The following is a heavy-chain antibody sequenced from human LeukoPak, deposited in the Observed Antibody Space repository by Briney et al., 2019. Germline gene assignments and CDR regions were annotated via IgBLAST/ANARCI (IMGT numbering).Heavy chain of an antibody. CDR2: IYYSGST. D-gene: IGHD3-10*01. J-gene: IGHJ6*04. CDR3: ARVRVYYYGMDV. Sequence: SETLSLICTVSGGSISSYYWSWIRQPPGKGLEGIGYIYYSGSTNYNPSLKSRVTISVDTSKNQFSLKLSSVTAADTAVYYCARVRVYYYGMDVWGKGTTVTVSS. CDR1: GGSISSYY. V-gene: IGHV4-59*01.